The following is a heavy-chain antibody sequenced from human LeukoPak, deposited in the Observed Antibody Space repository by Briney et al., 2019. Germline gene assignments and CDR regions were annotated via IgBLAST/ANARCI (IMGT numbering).Heavy chain of an antibody. Sequence: GGSLRLSCAASGFTFSSYWMSWVRQAPGKGLEWVANIKQDGSEKYYVDSVKGRFTISSDNAKNSLYLQMNSLRAEDTAVYYCAREDSGYRVDYWGQGTLVTVSS. V-gene: IGHV3-7*01. CDR1: GFTFSSYW. J-gene: IGHJ4*02. CDR3: AREDSGYRVDY. CDR2: IKQDGSEK. D-gene: IGHD5-18*01.